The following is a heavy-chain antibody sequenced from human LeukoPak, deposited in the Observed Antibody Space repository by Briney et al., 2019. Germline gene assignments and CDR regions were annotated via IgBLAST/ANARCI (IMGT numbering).Heavy chain of an antibody. D-gene: IGHD4-23*01. Sequence: GSLRLSCTASGFIFSTSWMTWVRQAPGKGLEWVANINLDGSEKYYVDSVKGRFTISRDNAKNSLYLQMNSLRAEDTAVYYCARDWYTAERWTIYYSYYIDVWGKGTTVTVSS. V-gene: IGHV3-7*01. CDR3: ARDWYTAERWTIYYSYYIDV. CDR2: INLDGSEK. CDR1: GFIFSTSW. J-gene: IGHJ6*03.